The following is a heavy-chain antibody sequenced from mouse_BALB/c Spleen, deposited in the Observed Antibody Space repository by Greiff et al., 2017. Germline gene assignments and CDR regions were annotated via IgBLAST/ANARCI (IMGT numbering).Heavy chain of an antibody. CDR3: TRAYYRYDGYFDY. V-gene: IGHV1-5*01. CDR1: GYSFTSYW. CDR2: IYPGNSDT. D-gene: IGHD2-14*01. J-gene: IGHJ2*01. Sequence: EVQLQQSGTVLARPGASVKMSCKASGYSFTSYWMHWVKQRPGQGLEWIGAIYPGNSDTSYNQKFKGKAKLTAVTSASTAYMELSSLTNEDSAVYYCTRAYYRYDGYFDYWGQGTTLTVSS.